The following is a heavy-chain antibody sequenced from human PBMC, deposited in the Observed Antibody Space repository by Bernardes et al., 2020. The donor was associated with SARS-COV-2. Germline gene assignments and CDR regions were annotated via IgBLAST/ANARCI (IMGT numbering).Heavy chain of an antibody. Sequence: SLRLSCAASGFTFSSYAMSWVRQAPGKGLEWVSAISGSGGSTYYADSVKGRFTISRDNSKNTLYLQMNSLRAEDTALYYCAKDSGATGSSWLFSYGMDVWGQGTTVTVSS. J-gene: IGHJ6*02. D-gene: IGHD6-13*01. CDR2: ISGSGGST. V-gene: IGHV3-23*01. CDR1: GFTFSSYA. CDR3: AKDSGATGSSWLFSYGMDV.